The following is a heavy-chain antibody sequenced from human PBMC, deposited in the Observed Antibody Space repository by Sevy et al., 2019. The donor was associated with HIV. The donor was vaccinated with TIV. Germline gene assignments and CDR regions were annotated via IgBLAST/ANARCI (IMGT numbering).Heavy chain of an antibody. CDR2: LSFGCGEI. Sequence: GGSLRLSCAASGFTFSKYSMSWVRQPPGKGLEWVSTLSFGCGEINYADSVKGRFSIFSSNSKTSEDLQMNNLRPEDTAVYYCAREGCTKPHDYWGQGTLVTVSS. CDR3: AREGCTKPHDY. J-gene: IGHJ4*02. CDR1: GFTFSKYS. D-gene: IGHD2-8*01. V-gene: IGHV3-23*01.